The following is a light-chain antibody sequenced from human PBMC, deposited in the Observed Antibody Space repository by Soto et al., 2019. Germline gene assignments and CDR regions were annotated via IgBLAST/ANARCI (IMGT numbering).Light chain of an antibody. Sequence: QSVLTQPPSVSGAPGQRVTISCTGSSSNIGADYDVHWYQQLPGTAPKLLIYGNSNRPSGVPDRFSGSKSGTSASLAITGLQAEDEADYYCHSYESSLSVKVFGGGTKLTVL. CDR3: HSYESSLSVKV. CDR2: GNS. CDR1: SSNIGADYD. V-gene: IGLV1-40*01. J-gene: IGLJ2*01.